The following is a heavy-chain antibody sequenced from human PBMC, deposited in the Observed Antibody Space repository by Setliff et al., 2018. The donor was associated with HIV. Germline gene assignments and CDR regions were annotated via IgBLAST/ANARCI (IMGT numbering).Heavy chain of an antibody. D-gene: IGHD5-12*01. J-gene: IGHJ6*02. CDR1: GGSISSYH. CDR2: IYYSGST. CDR3: ARDHIVATIRDYYYGMDV. Sequence: SETLSLTCSLSGGSISSYHWNWIRQPPGKGLEWIGYIYYSGSTNYNPSLKSRVTMSVDTSKNQFSLKLSSVTAADTAVYYCARDHIVATIRDYYYGMDVWGQGTTVTVFS. V-gene: IGHV4-59*01.